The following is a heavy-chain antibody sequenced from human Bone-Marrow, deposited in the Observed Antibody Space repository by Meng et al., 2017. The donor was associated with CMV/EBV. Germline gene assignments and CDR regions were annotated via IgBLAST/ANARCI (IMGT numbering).Heavy chain of an antibody. CDR3: ASSAQRYGGNTFDS. Sequence: ETLSLTCATSGFIFRSYAMHWVRQAPGKGLEWVSSISSSSNHIYYADSMKGRFTISRDNAKNSLYLQMNSLRAEDTAVYYCASSAQRYGGNTFDSWGQGTLVTVSS. CDR2: ISSSSNHI. V-gene: IGHV3-21*01. D-gene: IGHD4-23*01. J-gene: IGHJ4*02. CDR1: GFIFRSYA.